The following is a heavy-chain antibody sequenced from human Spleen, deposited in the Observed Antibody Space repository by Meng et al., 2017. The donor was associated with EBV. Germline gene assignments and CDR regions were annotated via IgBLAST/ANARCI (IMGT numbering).Heavy chain of an antibody. CDR3: AHIIAARPFDY. CDR2: IYWDDDK. CDR1: GFSPSSRGVG. J-gene: IGHJ4*02. Sequence: QITLEEAGSPQVKPTQTLTLTSTFSGFSPSSRGVGVGWIRQPPGKALEWLAVIYWDDDKRYSPSLKSRLTITKDTSKNQVVLTMTNMDPVDAATYYCAHIIAARPFDYWGQGTLVTVSS. D-gene: IGHD6-6*01. V-gene: IGHV2-5*02.